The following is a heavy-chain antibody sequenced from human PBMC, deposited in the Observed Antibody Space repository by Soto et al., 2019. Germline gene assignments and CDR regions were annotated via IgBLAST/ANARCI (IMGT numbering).Heavy chain of an antibody. CDR3: ARGNGDYSAYYFDY. D-gene: IGHD4-17*01. V-gene: IGHV4-34*01. CDR1: GGSFSGYY. Sequence: SETLSLTCAVYGGSFSGYYWSWIRQPPGKGLEWIGEINHSGSTNYNPSLKSRVTISVDTSKNQFSLKLSSVTAADTAVYYCARGNGDYSAYYFDYWGQGTLVTVSS. J-gene: IGHJ4*02. CDR2: INHSGST.